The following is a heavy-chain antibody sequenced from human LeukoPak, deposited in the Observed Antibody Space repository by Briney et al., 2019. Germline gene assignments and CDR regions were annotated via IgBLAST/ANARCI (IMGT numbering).Heavy chain of an antibody. CDR3: ARDAMGSGSQNY. CDR2: ISWNSGNI. J-gene: IGHJ4*02. CDR1: GFTFDDYA. Sequence: GGSLRLSCAASGFTFDDYAMHWVRQAPGKGLEWVSGISWNSGNIGYADSVKGRFTISRDNAKNSLYLQMNSLRAEDTALYYCARDAMGSGSQNYWGQGTLVIVSS. D-gene: IGHD3-10*01. V-gene: IGHV3-9*01.